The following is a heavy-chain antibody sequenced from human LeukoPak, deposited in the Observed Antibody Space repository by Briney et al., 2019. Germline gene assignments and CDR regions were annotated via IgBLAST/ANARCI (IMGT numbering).Heavy chain of an antibody. V-gene: IGHV4-4*02. D-gene: IGHD3-9*01. Sequence: PSETLSLTCAVSGGSISSSSWWTWVRQPPGKGLEWIGDVSHSGSTNYNPSLKSRVTLSVDKSKNQFSLKLNSVTAADTAVYYCAREKGREYVLRYFDWFKGRGYYYMDVWGKGTTVTISS. J-gene: IGHJ6*03. CDR1: GGSISSSSW. CDR2: VSHSGST. CDR3: AREKGREYVLRYFDWFKGRGYYYMDV.